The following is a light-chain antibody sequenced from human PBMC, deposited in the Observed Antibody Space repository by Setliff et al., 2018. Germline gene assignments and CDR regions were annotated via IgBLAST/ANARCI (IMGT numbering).Light chain of an antibody. CDR1: SGHSSYI. J-gene: IGLJ1*01. Sequence: QPVLTQSSSASASLGSSVKLTCTLSSGHSSYIIAWHQQQPGKAPRYLMKLEGSGSYNKGSGVPDRFSGSSSGADRYLTISNLQPEDEADYYCETWGVFGTGTKATVL. CDR3: ETWGV. CDR2: LEGSGSY. V-gene: IGLV4-60*03.